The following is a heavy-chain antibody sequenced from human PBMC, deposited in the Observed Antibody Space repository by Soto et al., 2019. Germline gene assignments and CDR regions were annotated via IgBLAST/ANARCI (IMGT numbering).Heavy chain of an antibody. V-gene: IGHV1-69*01. CDR3: ARDGGRHSGGIDY. J-gene: IGHJ4*02. CDR1: GGTFSSYS. Sequence: QVQLVQSGAEVKKPGSSVKVSCKASGGTFSSYSINWVRQAPGQGLEWMGEIIPIFGTANFAQMFQGRVTMTADESTSTAYMELSSLRSEDTAVYYCARDGGRHSGGIDYWGQGTLVTVSS. D-gene: IGHD1-26*01. CDR2: IIPIFGTA.